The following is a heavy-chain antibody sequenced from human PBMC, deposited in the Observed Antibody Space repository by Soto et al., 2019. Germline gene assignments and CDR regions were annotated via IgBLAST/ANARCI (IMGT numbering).Heavy chain of an antibody. CDR2: ISWNSGSI. J-gene: IGHJ6*02. CDR1: GFTFDDYA. D-gene: IGHD6-19*01. CDR3: ARGGIAVAGNPFRMRYYGMHV. V-gene: IGHV3-9*01. Sequence: GGSLRLSCAASGFTFDDYAMHWVRQAPGKGLEWVSGISWNSGSIGYADSVKGRFTISRDNAKNSLYLQMNSLRAEDTAVYYCARGGIAVAGNPFRMRYYGMHVWGQGPTVTVSS.